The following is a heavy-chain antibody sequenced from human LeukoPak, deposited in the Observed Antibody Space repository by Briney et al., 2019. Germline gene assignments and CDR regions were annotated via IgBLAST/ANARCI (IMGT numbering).Heavy chain of an antibody. CDR3: AKAVSGYPNWFDP. D-gene: IGHD3-3*01. CDR2: ISGSGDST. V-gene: IGHV3-23*01. CDR1: KFTFSHYG. J-gene: IGHJ5*02. Sequence: GGSLRLSCTASKFTFSHYGMQWVRQAPGKGLEWVSGISGSGDSTYYADSVKGRFTISRDNSKNTLYLQMNSLRAEDTAVYYCAKAVSGYPNWFDPWGQGTLVTVSS.